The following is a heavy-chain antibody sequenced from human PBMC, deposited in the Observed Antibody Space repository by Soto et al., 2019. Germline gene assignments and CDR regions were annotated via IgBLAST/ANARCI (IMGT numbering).Heavy chain of an antibody. CDR2: IYYSGST. CDR1: GGSISSSSYY. J-gene: IGHJ6*02. V-gene: IGHV4-39*01. D-gene: IGHD1-26*01. Sequence: QLQLQESGPGLVKPSETLSLTCTVSGGSISSSSYYWGWIRQPPGKGLEWIGSIYYSGSTYYNPSLKSRVTISVDTSKNQFSLKLSSVTAADTAVYYCARLDWEYGMDVWGQGTTVTVSS. CDR3: ARLDWEYGMDV.